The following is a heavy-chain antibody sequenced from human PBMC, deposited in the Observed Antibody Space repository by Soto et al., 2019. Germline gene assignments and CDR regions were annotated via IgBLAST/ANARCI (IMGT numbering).Heavy chain of an antibody. Sequence: RGSLRLSCAASGFTFSGSAMHWVRQASGKGLEWVGRIRSKANSYATAYAASVKGRFTISRDDSKNTAYLQMNSLKTEDTAVYYCTRHGVPAAHYGMDVWGQGTTVTVSS. CDR3: TRHGVPAAHYGMDV. J-gene: IGHJ6*02. D-gene: IGHD2-2*01. CDR1: GFTFSGSA. CDR2: IRSKANSYAT. V-gene: IGHV3-73*01.